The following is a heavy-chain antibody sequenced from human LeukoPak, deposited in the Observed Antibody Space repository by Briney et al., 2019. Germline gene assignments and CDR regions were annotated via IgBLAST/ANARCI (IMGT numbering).Heavy chain of an antibody. D-gene: IGHD6-19*01. CDR1: GFTLGDYD. CDR2: ISWNSGSI. J-gene: IGHJ4*02. V-gene: IGHV3-9*01. Sequence: PGRSLRLSCAASGFTLGDYDIHWVRQAPGKGLEWVSGISWNSGSIGYADSVKGRFTISRDNAKNSLYLQMNSLRAEDTALYYCAKDTYSSGWRYFDYWGQGTLVTVSS. CDR3: AKDTYSSGWRYFDY.